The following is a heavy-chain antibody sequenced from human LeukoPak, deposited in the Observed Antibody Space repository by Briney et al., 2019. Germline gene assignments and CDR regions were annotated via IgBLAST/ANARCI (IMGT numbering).Heavy chain of an antibody. CDR1: GGAISSYY. Sequence: PSETLSLTCSVSGGAISSYYWSWIRQPPGKGLEWIGYIYYTGSTKYNPSLKSRVTISVDTSKNQFSLKLNSVIAADTAVYYCARVGLATPDYWGQGTLVTVSS. V-gene: IGHV4-59*01. D-gene: IGHD3-16*01. CDR3: ARVGLATPDY. CDR2: IYYTGST. J-gene: IGHJ4*02.